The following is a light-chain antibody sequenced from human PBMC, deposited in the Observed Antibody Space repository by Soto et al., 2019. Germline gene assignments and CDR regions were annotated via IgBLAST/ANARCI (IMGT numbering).Light chain of an antibody. CDR1: QSISNH. V-gene: IGKV1-39*01. J-gene: IGKJ1*01. CDR3: QESYSTLWGT. CDR2: GAS. Sequence: DIQMTQSPSSLSASVEDRVIITCRASQSISNHLNWYQQKPGKAPKLLIYGASSLQSGVPLRFSGSGSGTDFTLTISSLEPEDFATYYCQESYSTLWGTCGQGTKVDIK.